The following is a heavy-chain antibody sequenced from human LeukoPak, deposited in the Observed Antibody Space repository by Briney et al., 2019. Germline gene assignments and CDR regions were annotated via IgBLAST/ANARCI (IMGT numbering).Heavy chain of an antibody. CDR2: IYTSGST. D-gene: IGHD6-6*01. CDR3: ACTRARPGGYFDY. V-gene: IGHV4-61*02. J-gene: IGHJ4*02. Sequence: PSQTLSLTCTVSGGSISSGGYYWSWIRQHPGKGLEWIGRIYTSGSTNYNPSLKSRVTMSVDTSKNQFSLKLSSVTAADTAVYYCACTRARPGGYFDYWGQGTLVTVSS. CDR1: GGSISSGGYY.